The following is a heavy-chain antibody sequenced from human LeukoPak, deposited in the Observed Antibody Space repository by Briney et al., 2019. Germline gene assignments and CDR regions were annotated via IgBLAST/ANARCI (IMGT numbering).Heavy chain of an antibody. J-gene: IGHJ4*02. D-gene: IGHD3-22*01. V-gene: IGHV1-2*02. CDR1: GYTFIYYF. CDR3: ARAPSYSDRSGYYYFDS. Sequence: ASVKVSCKASGYTFIYYFLHWVGQARGQGLEGMGWINPNSGGTNSAQKFQVRVTMTRDTSLSTAYIELSRLSSDDTAMYYCARAPSYSDRSGYYYFDSWGQGTLVTVSS. CDR2: INPNSGGT.